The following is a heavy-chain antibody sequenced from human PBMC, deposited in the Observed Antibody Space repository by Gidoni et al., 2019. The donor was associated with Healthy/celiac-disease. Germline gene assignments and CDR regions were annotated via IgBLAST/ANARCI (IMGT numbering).Heavy chain of an antibody. D-gene: IGHD3-9*01. CDR2: ISDDGSNK. CDR1: GLTFSSYC. CDR3: ASLTYYDILTGYSTLDY. Sequence: QAQLLASGGGVVQPGWSLRLSCQASGLTFSSYCMHWVRQAPGKGLEWVAVISDDGSNKYYADSVKGRFTISRDNSKNTLYLQMNSLRAEDTAVYYCASLTYYDILTGYSTLDYWGQGTLVTVSS. V-gene: IGHV3-30*03. J-gene: IGHJ4*02.